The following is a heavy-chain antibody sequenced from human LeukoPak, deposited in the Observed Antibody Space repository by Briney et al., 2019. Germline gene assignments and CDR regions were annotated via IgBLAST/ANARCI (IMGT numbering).Heavy chain of an antibody. CDR3: AKVAGGAATRPLYFDY. V-gene: IGHV3-23*01. CDR2: ISGSGGST. J-gene: IGHJ4*02. CDR1: GFTFSSYA. D-gene: IGHD2-15*01. Sequence: PGGSLRLSCAASGFTFSSYAMSWVRQAPGKGLEWVSAISGSGGSTYYADSVKGRSTISRDNSKNTLYLQMNSLRAEDTAVYYCAKVAGGAATRPLYFDYWGQGTLVAVSS.